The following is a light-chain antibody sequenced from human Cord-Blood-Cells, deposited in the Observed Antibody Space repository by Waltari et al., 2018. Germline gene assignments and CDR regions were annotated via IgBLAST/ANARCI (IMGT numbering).Light chain of an antibody. CDR3: QQYNNWPPYT. J-gene: IGKJ2*01. Sequence: EIVMTQSPATLSVSPGERATLSCRASQSVSSNLAWYQQKPGQAPRLLIYVASTRATGIPARFSGGGSGTEFTITISSLQSEDFAVYYCQQYNNWPPYTFGQGTKLEIK. CDR2: VAS. V-gene: IGKV3-15*01. CDR1: QSVSSN.